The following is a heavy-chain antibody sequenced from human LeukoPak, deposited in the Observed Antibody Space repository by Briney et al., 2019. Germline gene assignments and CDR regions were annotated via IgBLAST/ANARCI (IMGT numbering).Heavy chain of an antibody. CDR3: ARGLWFGDENPPYFDY. J-gene: IGHJ4*02. CDR1: GGSINSNSYY. V-gene: IGHV4-61*02. D-gene: IGHD3-10*01. CDR2: IYSSGRT. Sequence: SETLSLTCSVSGGSINSNSYYWGWIRQPAGKGLEWIGRIYSSGRTNYNPSLKSRVTISLDTSKNQFSLKLSSVTAADTAVYYCARGLWFGDENPPYFDYWGQGTLVTVSS.